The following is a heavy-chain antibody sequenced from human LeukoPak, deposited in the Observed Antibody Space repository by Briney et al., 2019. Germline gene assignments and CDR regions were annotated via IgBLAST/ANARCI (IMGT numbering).Heavy chain of an antibody. CDR1: GFTFSSSA. CDR3: ARDRHGTYDY. CDR2: ISGSGTNT. Sequence: PGGSLRLSCAASGFTFSSSAMTWVRQAPGQGLEWVSSISGSGTNTYYADSVKGRFTISRDNSKSTLYLQMNSLRLEDTAVYYCARDRHGTYDYWGQGTLVTVSS. V-gene: IGHV3-23*01. D-gene: IGHD1-14*01. J-gene: IGHJ4*02.